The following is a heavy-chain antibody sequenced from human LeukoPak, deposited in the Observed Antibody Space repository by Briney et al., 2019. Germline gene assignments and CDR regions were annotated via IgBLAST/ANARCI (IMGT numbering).Heavy chain of an antibody. J-gene: IGHJ6*03. CDR2: IIPIFGTA. CDR1: GGTFSSYA. Sequence: GASVKVSCKASGGTFSSYAISWVRQAPGQGLEWMGGIIPIFGTANYAQKFQGRVTITADKSTSTAYMELSSLRSEDTAVYYCARGVTGTTAVNYYYYYYMDVWGKGTTVTVSS. CDR3: ARGVTGTTAVNYYYYYYMDV. V-gene: IGHV1-69*06. D-gene: IGHD1-20*01.